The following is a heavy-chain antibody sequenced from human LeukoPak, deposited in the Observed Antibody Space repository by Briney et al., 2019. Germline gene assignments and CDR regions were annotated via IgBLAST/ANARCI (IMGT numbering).Heavy chain of an antibody. CDR1: GGSFSGYY. Sequence: SETLSLTCAVYGGSFSGYYWSWIRQPPGKGLEWIGEINHSGSTNYNPSLKSRVSISVDTSKNQFSLKLSSVTAADTAVYYCARQPFYYYGSGSYYNVVSYFDYWGQGTLVTVSS. D-gene: IGHD3-10*01. CDR3: ARQPFYYYGSGSYYNVVSYFDY. V-gene: IGHV4-34*01. J-gene: IGHJ4*02. CDR2: INHSGST.